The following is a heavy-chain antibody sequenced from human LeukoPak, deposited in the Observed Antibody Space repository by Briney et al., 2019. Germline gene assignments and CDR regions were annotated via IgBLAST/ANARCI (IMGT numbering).Heavy chain of an antibody. CDR3: ARENNTGEDWFDP. D-gene: IGHD1/OR15-1a*01. CDR1: GGTFSSYA. Sequence: SVKVSCKASGGTFSSYAISWVRQALGQGLEWMGGIIPIFGTANYAQKFQGRVTITADESTSTAYMELSSLRSEDTAVYYCARENNTGEDWFDPWGQGTLVTVSS. V-gene: IGHV1-69*01. CDR2: IIPIFGTA. J-gene: IGHJ5*02.